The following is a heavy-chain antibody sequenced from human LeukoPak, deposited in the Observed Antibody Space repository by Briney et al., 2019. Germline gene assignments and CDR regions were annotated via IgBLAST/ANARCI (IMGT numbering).Heavy chain of an antibody. D-gene: IGHD6-19*01. CDR1: GFTFSSYA. Sequence: GGSLRLSCVASGFTFSSYAMSWVRQAPGKGLEWVSAISGSGGSTYYADSVKGRFTISRDNSKNTLYLQMNSLRAEDTAVYYCAKGGSGWYLGFDYWGQGTLVTVSS. CDR2: ISGSGGST. V-gene: IGHV3-23*01. J-gene: IGHJ4*02. CDR3: AKGGSGWYLGFDY.